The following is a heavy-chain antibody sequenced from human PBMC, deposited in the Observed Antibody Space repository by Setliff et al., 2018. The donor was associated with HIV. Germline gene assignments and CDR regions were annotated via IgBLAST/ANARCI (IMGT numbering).Heavy chain of an antibody. CDR1: GGSISSGSHY. CDR3: ASLFHDTSAPWLYYFDS. V-gene: IGHV4-61*02. Sequence: PSETLSLTCTVSGGSISSGSHYWSWIRQPAGKGLEWIGLIYTSGRTNYNPSLKSRVTISVDRSKNQFSLNLSSVTAADTALYYCASLFHDTSAPWLYYFDSWGQGTLVTVSS. D-gene: IGHD3-22*01. J-gene: IGHJ4*02. CDR2: IYTSGRT.